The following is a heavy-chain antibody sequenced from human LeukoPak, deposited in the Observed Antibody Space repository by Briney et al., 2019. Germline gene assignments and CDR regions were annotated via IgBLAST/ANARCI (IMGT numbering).Heavy chain of an antibody. V-gene: IGHV4-4*02. CDR1: GGSISSSNW. Sequence: SETLSLTCAVSGGSISSSNWGSWVRQPPGKGRVWVGEIYHNGRTNYNPSLKSRGTISVDKSKNQFALKLSSVTAADTAVYYCARWGYYYDGSGLDYWGQGTLVTVSS. J-gene: IGHJ4*02. CDR2: IYHNGRT. CDR3: ARWGYYYDGSGLDY. D-gene: IGHD3-22*01.